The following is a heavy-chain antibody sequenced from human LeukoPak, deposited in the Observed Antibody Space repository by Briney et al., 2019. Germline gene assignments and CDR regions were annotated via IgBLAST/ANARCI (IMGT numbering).Heavy chain of an antibody. CDR3: ARRRDSGSLQHFDY. J-gene: IGHJ4*02. D-gene: IGHD1-26*01. V-gene: IGHV3-11*01. CDR1: GFTFSDYY. Sequence: SGGSLRLSCAASGFTFSDYYMSWIRQAPGKGLEWVSYISSSGSTIYYADSVKGRFTISRDNAKNSLYLQMNSLRAEDTAVYYCARRRDSGSLQHFDYWGQGTLVAVSS. CDR2: ISSSGSTI.